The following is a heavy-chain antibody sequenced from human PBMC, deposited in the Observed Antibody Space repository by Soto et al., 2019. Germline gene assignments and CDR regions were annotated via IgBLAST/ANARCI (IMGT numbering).Heavy chain of an antibody. Sequence: VQLAQSGAEVKKPGASVKVSCKTSGDSFNDYYIHWVRQAPGQGLVWMGWINPNGGATKYAQKFQGSVTVTRDTSIRTVYMELSSLRSDDTAVYYCARESGGATATLDYYYFYMDVWGKGTTVTVSS. CDR2: INPNGGAT. CDR3: ARESGGATATLDYYYFYMDV. CDR1: GDSFNDYY. J-gene: IGHJ6*03. D-gene: IGHD5-12*01. V-gene: IGHV1-2*04.